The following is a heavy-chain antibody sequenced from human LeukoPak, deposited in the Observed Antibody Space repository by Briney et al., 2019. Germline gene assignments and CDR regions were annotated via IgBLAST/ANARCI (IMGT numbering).Heavy chain of an antibody. J-gene: IGHJ4*02. Sequence: ASMKVSCKASGYAFNDYYLHWVRQAPGQGLEWMGWILPHNDDTKYAQKFQGRVTMTRDTSISTAYMELSRLTSDDTAVYFCARSGTYYHLGYWGQGTLVTVSS. CDR1: GYAFNDYY. CDR3: ARSGTYYHLGY. D-gene: IGHD1-26*01. V-gene: IGHV1-2*02. CDR2: ILPHNDDT.